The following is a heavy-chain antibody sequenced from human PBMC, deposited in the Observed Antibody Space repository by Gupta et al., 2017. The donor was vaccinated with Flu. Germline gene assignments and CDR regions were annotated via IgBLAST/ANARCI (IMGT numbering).Heavy chain of an antibody. D-gene: IGHD3-16*01. Sequence: EVQLLESGGDLVQPGGSLRLSCAASGFTFSNYAMSWVRQAPGKGLEWVSGISGSAYSTYYADSVKGQFTISRDNSKNTLYLQMNSLRVEDTAVYYCAKDLVMGGFSPSDYWGPGTLVTVSS. CDR3: AKDLVMGGFSPSDY. CDR2: ISGSAYST. J-gene: IGHJ4*02. CDR1: GFTFSNYA. V-gene: IGHV3-23*01.